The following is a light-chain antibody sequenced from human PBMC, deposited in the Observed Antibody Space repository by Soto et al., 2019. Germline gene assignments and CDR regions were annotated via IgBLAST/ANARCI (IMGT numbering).Light chain of an antibody. J-gene: IGKJ1*01. CDR1: QSISSY. Sequence: DIQVTQSPSSLSASVGDRVTITCRASQSISSYLNWYQQKPGKAPKLLIYAASSLQSGVPSRFSGSGSGTDFSLTISRLQPEDFASYYYQESYSTPWAFGQGTKVEI. V-gene: IGKV1-39*01. CDR3: QESYSTPWA. CDR2: AAS.